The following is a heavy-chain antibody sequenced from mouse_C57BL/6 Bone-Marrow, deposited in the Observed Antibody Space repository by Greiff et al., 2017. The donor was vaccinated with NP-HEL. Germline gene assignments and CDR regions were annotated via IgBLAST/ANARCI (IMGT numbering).Heavy chain of an antibody. CDR2: IRHNANGSTS. CDR1: GFTFTDYC. Sequence: EVQRVESGGGLVQPGGSLSLSCTASGFTFTDYCMTWVRQSPGKALEWLGFIRHNANGSTSKYSSTVKGRFTISRDSSQSILYLQIHALRAVASSTYYYARSIYYDCASDPVYAMDYWGQGTAVTVSA. D-gene: IGHD2-4*01. CDR3: ARSIYYDCASDPVYAMDY. V-gene: IGHV7-3*01. J-gene: IGHJ4*01.